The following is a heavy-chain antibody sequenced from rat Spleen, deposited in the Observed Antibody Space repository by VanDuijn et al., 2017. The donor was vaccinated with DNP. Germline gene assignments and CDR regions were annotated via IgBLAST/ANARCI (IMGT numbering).Heavy chain of an antibody. CDR2: IIYDGSRT. J-gene: IGHJ2*01. V-gene: IGHV5S10*01. D-gene: IGHD1-10*01. CDR3: TTNKGEY. Sequence: EVQLVESGGGLVRPGRSLKLSCATSGFTFSDCNMAWVRQAPKKGLEWVATIIYDGSRTYYRNSVKGRFTISRDNAKSTLYLQMDSLRSEDTATYYCTTNKGEYWGQGVMVTVSS. CDR1: GFTFSDCN.